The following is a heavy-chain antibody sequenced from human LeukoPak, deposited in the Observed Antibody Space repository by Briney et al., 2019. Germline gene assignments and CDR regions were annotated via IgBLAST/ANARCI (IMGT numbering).Heavy chain of an antibody. D-gene: IGHD3-10*01. CDR3: ARGRYRSAGNYY. CDR2: INHSGST. J-gene: IGHJ4*02. V-gene: IGHV4-34*01. Sequence: SETLSLTCAVYGGSFSGYYWSWIRQPPGRGLEWIGDINHSGSTNYNPSLRSRVTISVDTSKNQFSLKLSSVTAADTAVYYCARGRYRSAGNYYWGQGSLVTVSS. CDR1: GGSFSGYY.